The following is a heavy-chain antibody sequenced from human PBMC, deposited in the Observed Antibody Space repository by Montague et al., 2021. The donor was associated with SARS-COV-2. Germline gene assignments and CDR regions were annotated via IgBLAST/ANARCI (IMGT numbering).Heavy chain of an antibody. CDR1: GFTFSRYG. V-gene: IGHV3-33*01. CDR2: IWYDGSNK. Sequence: SLRLSCAASGFTFSRYGMHWVRQAPGKGLEWVAVIWYDGSNKYYADSVKGRFTISRDNSKNTLYLQMNSLRAEDTAVYYCARDLAYSYGFYYYGMDVWGQGTTVTVSS. D-gene: IGHD5-18*01. J-gene: IGHJ6*02. CDR3: ARDLAYSYGFYYYGMDV.